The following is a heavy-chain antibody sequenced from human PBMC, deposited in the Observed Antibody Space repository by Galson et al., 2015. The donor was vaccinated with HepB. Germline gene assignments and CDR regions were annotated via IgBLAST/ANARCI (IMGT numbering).Heavy chain of an antibody. CDR1: GYTFSSYS. Sequence: SVKVSCKASGYTFSSYSVTWVRQAPGQGLEWMGWISAYNGNTHYAQNFQGRVTMTTDTSTKTAYMELRSLRSDDTAVYYCARGRGSTTMVRGVIIDPYWFDPWRQGTLVTVSS. CDR3: ARGRGSTTMVRGVIIDPYWFDP. D-gene: IGHD3-10*01. J-gene: IGHJ5*02. CDR2: ISAYNGNT. V-gene: IGHV1-18*01.